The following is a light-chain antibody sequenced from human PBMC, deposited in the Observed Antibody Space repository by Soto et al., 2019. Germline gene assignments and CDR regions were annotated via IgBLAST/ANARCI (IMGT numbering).Light chain of an antibody. Sequence: DIQLTQSPSFLSASIGDRVTITCRASQGIRNYLAWYQQKPGKAPKLLIYAASTLQSGVPSRFSGSGSGTEFTLTISSLQPEDFATYYCQQLHSYPPWTFGQGTKVEIK. CDR1: QGIRNY. CDR2: AAS. J-gene: IGKJ1*01. V-gene: IGKV1-9*01. CDR3: QQLHSYPPWT.